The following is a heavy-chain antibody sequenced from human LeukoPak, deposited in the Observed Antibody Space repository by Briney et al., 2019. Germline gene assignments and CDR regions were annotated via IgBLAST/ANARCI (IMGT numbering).Heavy chain of an antibody. CDR2: IWNDGSNK. Sequence: GRSLRLSCAASGFTFSSYGMHWVRQAPGKGLEWVAVIWNDGSNKYYADSVKGRFTISRDNSKNTLYLQVNSLRAEDTAVYYCAKGGGIAARAAFDIWGQGTMVTVSS. J-gene: IGHJ3*02. CDR3: AKGGGIAARAAFDI. D-gene: IGHD6-6*01. CDR1: GFTFSSYG. V-gene: IGHV3-33*06.